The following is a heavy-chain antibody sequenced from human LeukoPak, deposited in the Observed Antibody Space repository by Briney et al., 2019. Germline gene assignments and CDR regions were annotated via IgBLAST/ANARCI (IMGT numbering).Heavy chain of an antibody. CDR2: INHSGST. CDR3: ARGRRGWLPERWFDP. J-gene: IGHJ5*02. Sequence: SETLSLTCAVYGGSFSGCYWSWIRQPPGKGLEWIGEINHSGSTNYNPSLKSRVTISVDTSKNQFSLKLSSVTAADTAVYYCARGRRGWLPERWFDPWGQGTLVTVSS. D-gene: IGHD6-19*01. V-gene: IGHV4-34*01. CDR1: GGSFSGCY.